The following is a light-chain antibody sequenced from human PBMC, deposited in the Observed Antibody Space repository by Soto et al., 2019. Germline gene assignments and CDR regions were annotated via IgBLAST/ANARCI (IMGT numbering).Light chain of an antibody. CDR1: QSISSW. V-gene: IGKV1-5*01. Sequence: DIQMTHSPSTLSASVGDRVTITCRAIQSISSWLAWYQQKPGKAPKLLIYDASSLESGVPSRFSGSGSGTEFTLTISSMQPDDFANYYCQQYNSYSRTFGQGTKVDIK. CDR3: QQYNSYSRT. CDR2: DAS. J-gene: IGKJ1*01.